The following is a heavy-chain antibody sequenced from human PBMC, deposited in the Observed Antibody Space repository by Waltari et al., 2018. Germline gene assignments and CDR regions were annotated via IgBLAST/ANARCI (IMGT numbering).Heavy chain of an antibody. D-gene: IGHD3-10*01. V-gene: IGHV4-39*01. CDR2: IYYSGST. CDR3: ARQGEYYYGSGKYTRKFDY. CDR1: GGSISSSSYY. J-gene: IGHJ4*02. Sequence: QLQLQESGPGLVKPSETLSLTCTVSGGSISSSSYYWGWIRQPPGKGLEWIGSIYYSGSTYYNPSLKSRVTISVDTSKNQFSLKLSSVTAADTAVYYCARQGEYYYGSGKYTRKFDYWGQGTLVTVSS.